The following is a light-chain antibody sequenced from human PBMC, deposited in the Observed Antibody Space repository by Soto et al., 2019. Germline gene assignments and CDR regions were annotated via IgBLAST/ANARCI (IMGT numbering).Light chain of an antibody. CDR1: QSVSSH. J-gene: IGKJ4*01. CDR3: HQRSNWPLLT. V-gene: IGKV3-11*01. Sequence: EIVLTQSPATLSLSPGERATLSCRASQSVSSHLAWYQQKPGQAPRLLIYGASNRATGIPARFSGSGSETDFTLTISSLEPEDFAVYYCHQRSNWPLLTFGGGTKVEIK. CDR2: GAS.